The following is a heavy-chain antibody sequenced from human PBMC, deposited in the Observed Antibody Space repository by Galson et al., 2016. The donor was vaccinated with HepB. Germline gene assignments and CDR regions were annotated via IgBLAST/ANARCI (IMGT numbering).Heavy chain of an antibody. J-gene: IGHJ6*02. V-gene: IGHV4-4*02. CDR3: ARRKDYVFWNGYKVGYYGMDV. CDR2: IYHSRTI. Sequence: SETLSLTCAVSGDSISSSHWWNWVRQSPGRGLEWIAEIYHSRTINSNPSLRSRITISVDKSKNQFFLKLRSVTAADTAVYYCARRKDYVFWNGYKVGYYGMDVWGQGTTVTVSS. CDR1: GDSISSSHW. D-gene: IGHD3/OR15-3a*01.